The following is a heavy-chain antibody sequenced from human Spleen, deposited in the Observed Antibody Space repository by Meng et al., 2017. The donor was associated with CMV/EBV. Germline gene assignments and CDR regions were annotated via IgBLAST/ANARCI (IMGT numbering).Heavy chain of an antibody. CDR1: GYTFTSYG. CDR3: ARGSGDIVVVPAAGYYYYGMDV. J-gene: IGHJ6*02. V-gene: IGHV1-18*01. CDR2: ISAYNGNT. Sequence: ASVKVSCKASGYTFTSYGISWVRQAPGQGLEWMGWISAYNGNTNYAQKLQGRVTMTTDTSTSTAYMELRSLRSDDTAVYYCARGSGDIVVVPAAGYYYYGMDVWGQGTTVTVSS. D-gene: IGHD2-2*01.